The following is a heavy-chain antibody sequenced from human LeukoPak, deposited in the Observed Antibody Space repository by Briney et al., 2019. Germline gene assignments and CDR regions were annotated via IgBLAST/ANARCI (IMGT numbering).Heavy chain of an antibody. CDR3: AMQSSGWYIDAFDI. Sequence: SETLSLTCTVSGGSISSYYWSWIRQPPGKGLEWIGYIYYSGSTNYNPSLKRRVTISVGTSKNQFSLKLSSVTAADTAVYYCAMQSSGWYIDAFDIWGQGTMVTVSS. V-gene: IGHV4-59*01. CDR2: IYYSGST. D-gene: IGHD6-19*01. J-gene: IGHJ3*02. CDR1: GGSISSYY.